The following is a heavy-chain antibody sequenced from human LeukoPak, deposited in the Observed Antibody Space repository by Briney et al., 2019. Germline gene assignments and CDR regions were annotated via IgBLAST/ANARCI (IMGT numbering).Heavy chain of an antibody. CDR1: GFTFSSYA. D-gene: IGHD1-26*01. Sequence: GGSLRLSCTASGFTFSSYAMNWVRQAPGKGLEWVSFISGSGDTTYYADSVKGRFTISRDNSKNTLYLQMNSLRAEDTAVYYCAKSRGESRGASNYWGQGTLVTVSS. J-gene: IGHJ4*02. CDR3: AKSRGESRGASNY. V-gene: IGHV3-23*01. CDR2: ISGSGDTT.